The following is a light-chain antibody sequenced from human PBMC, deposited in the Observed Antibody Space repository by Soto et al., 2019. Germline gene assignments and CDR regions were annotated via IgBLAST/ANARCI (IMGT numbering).Light chain of an antibody. CDR1: QSVSTNY. CDR2: GAS. CDR3: QQYGTSPPT. Sequence: EIVLTQSPGTLSLSPGERATLSCRASQSVSTNYLAWYQRKPRQAPRLLIYGASNRATGIPDRFSGSGSGTDFTLTSTRLEPEDFAVYYCQQYGTSPPTFGQGTKVEIK. J-gene: IGKJ1*01. V-gene: IGKV3-20*01.